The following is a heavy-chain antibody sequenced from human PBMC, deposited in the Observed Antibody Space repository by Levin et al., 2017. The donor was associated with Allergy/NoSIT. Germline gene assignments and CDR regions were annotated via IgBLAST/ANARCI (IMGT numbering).Heavy chain of an antibody. J-gene: IGHJ5*02. Sequence: MPGGSLRLSCTVSGGSISSYYWSWIRQPPGKGLEWIGYIYYSGSTNYNPSLKSRVTISVDTSKNQFSLKLSSVTAADTAVYYCAGAYSNYPNNWFDPWGQGTLVTVSS. CDR3: AGAYSNYPNNWFDP. V-gene: IGHV4-59*01. CDR1: GGSISSYY. D-gene: IGHD4-11*01. CDR2: IYYSGST.